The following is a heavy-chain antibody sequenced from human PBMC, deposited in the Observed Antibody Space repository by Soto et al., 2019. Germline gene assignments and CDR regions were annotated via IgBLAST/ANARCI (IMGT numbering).Heavy chain of an antibody. CDR2: VYYSANT. J-gene: IGHJ6*02. V-gene: IGHV4-31*03. Sequence: QVQLQESGPVLVKPSETLSLTCTVSGVSLNSGKYYWSGIRQHPGKGLEWIGYVYYSANTFYNLSLRTRVTLSSDTSKNQCSLQLTSVTAADTAVYYCARGFGDFDGNFYYSGMDVWGQGNTVTVSS. CDR3: ARGFGDFDGNFYYSGMDV. CDR1: GVSLNSGKYY. D-gene: IGHD4-17*01.